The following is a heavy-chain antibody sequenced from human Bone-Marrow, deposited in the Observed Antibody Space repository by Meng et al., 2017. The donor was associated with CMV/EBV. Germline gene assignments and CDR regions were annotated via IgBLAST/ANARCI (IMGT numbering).Heavy chain of an antibody. J-gene: IGHJ6*02. CDR1: GYTFTSYY. V-gene: IGHV1-46*01. CDR2: INPSGGST. CDR3: ARGITMVRGNYYYGMDV. D-gene: IGHD3-10*01. Sequence: ASVKVSCKASGYTFTSYYMHWVRQAPGQGLEWMGIINPSGGSTSYEQKFQGRVTMTRDTSTSTVYMELSSLRSEDTAVYYCARGITMVRGNYYYGMDVWGQGTTVTVSS.